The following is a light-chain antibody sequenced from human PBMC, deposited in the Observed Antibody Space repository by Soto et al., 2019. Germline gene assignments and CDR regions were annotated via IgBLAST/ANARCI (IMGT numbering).Light chain of an antibody. CDR3: QQANSFPLT. J-gene: IGKJ4*01. CDR1: QGISNW. Sequence: DIQMTQSPSSVSASVGDRVTITCRASQGISNWLAWYQQKPGKAPKLLVYAASSLRSGVPSRFSGCGSGTYLTLTISSLEPDDFAAYDCQQANSFPLTIGGGTKVEIK. V-gene: IGKV1-12*01. CDR2: AAS.